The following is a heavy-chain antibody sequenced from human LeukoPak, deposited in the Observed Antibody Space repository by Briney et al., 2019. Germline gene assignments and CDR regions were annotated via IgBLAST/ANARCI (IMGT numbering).Heavy chain of an antibody. Sequence: GSLRLSCAASGFTFSRYAMTWVRQAPGKGLEWVSAISGSGGSTYYADSVKGRFTISRDNSKNTLYLQMNSLRAEDTAVYYCAHPTEYSSSWYGNWFDPWGQGTLVTVSS. J-gene: IGHJ5*02. V-gene: IGHV3-23*01. CDR3: AHPTEYSSSWYGNWFDP. D-gene: IGHD6-13*01. CDR2: ISGSGGST. CDR1: GFTFSRYA.